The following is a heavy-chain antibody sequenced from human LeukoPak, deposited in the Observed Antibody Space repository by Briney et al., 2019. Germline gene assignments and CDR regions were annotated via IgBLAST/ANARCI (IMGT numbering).Heavy chain of an antibody. J-gene: IGHJ4*02. V-gene: IGHV3-21*01. CDR3: ARQVGYSYGRFDC. D-gene: IGHD5-18*01. CDR2: ISSSSSYI. Sequence: PGGSLRLSCAASGFTFSSYSMNWVRQAPGKGLEWVSSISSSSSYIYYADSVKGRFTISRDNAKNSLYLQMNSLRAEDTAVYYCARQVGYSYGRFDCWGQGTLVTVSS. CDR1: GFTFSSYS.